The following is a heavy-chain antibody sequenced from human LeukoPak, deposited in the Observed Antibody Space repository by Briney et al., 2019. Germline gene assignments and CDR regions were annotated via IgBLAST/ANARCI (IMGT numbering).Heavy chain of an antibody. CDR3: AREAARDYYYGMDV. Sequence: SETLSLTCRVSGGSISSDYWSWVRQPPGKGLEWIGYISYSGSTNYNPSLKSRVTISVDTSKNQFSLKLSSVTAADTAVYYCAREAARDYYYGMDVWGQGTTVTVSS. J-gene: IGHJ6*02. CDR2: ISYSGST. CDR1: GGSISSDY. V-gene: IGHV4-59*01.